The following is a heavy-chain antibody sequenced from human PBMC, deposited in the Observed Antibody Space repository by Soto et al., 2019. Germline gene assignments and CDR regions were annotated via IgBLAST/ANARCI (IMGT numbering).Heavy chain of an antibody. V-gene: IGHV3-21*01. CDR2: ISSSSSYI. D-gene: IGHD3-9*01. CDR3: ARARYDILTGYYVEDY. J-gene: IGHJ4*02. CDR1: GFTFSSYS. Sequence: EVQLVESGGGLVKPGGSLRLSCAASGFTFSSYSMNWVRQAPGKGLEWVSSISSSSSYIYYADSVKGRFTISRDNAKNSLYQQMNSLRAEDTAVYYCARARYDILTGYYVEDYWGQGTLVTVSS.